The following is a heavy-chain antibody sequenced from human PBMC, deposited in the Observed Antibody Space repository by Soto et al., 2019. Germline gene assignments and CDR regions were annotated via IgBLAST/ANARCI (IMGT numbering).Heavy chain of an antibody. D-gene: IGHD3-10*01. Sequence: ASVKVSCKTSGYNFIAYYVHWVRQAPGQGLEWMGYVSPNNGATIYAQKFRGRVTMTRDTSITTAYMDLTRLTSDDTAIYYGARVEGSASWVGHWGKGTQVTVYS. CDR3: ARVEGSASWVGH. V-gene: IGHV1-2*02. J-gene: IGHJ4*02. CDR1: GYNFIAYY. CDR2: VSPNNGAT.